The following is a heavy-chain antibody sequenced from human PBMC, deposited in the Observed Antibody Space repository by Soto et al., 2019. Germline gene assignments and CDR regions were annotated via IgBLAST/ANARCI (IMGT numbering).Heavy chain of an antibody. CDR1: VFTFSKSW. D-gene: IGHD6-19*01. J-gene: IGHJ4*02. CDR2: IKSKTDGGTT. V-gene: IGHV3-15*07. Sequence: PWGALRLSCSAPVFTFSKSWINSVRYAPGKGLEWVGRIKSKTDGGTTDYDAPVKGRFTISRDDSKNTLYLQMNSLKTEDTAVYYCTTDPPVLKGVAGTGGCYWGQGTLVTVSS. CDR3: TTDPPVLKGVAGTGGCY.